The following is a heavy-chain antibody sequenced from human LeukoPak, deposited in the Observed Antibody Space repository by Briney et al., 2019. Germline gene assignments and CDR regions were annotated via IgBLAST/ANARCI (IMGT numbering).Heavy chain of an antibody. D-gene: IGHD6-13*01. Sequence: GRSLRLSCAASGFTFSSYGMHWVRQAPGKGLEWVAVISYDGSNKYYADSVKGRFTISGDNSKNTLYLQMNSLRAEDTAVYYCAKDHRTSFGSSSWPPVDPWGQGTLVTVSS. V-gene: IGHV3-30*18. CDR1: GFTFSSYG. J-gene: IGHJ5*02. CDR2: ISYDGSNK. CDR3: AKDHRTSFGSSSWPPVDP.